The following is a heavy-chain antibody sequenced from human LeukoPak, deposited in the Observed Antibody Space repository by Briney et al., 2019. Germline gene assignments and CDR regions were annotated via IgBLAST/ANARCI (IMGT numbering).Heavy chain of an antibody. V-gene: IGHV3-53*01. Sequence: PGGSLRLSCAASGFTVSSNYMSWVRQTPGKGLEWVSVIYSGGTTFYADSVKGRFTISRDNSKNTLYLQINSLRADDTAVYYCAKLKGWYGEGYFDYWGQGTVVTVSS. J-gene: IGHJ4*02. CDR3: AKLKGWYGEGYFDY. CDR1: GFTVSSNY. D-gene: IGHD3-10*01. CDR2: IYSGGTT.